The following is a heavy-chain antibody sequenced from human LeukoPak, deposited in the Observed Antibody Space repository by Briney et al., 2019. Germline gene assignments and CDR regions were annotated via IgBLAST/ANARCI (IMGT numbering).Heavy chain of an antibody. CDR2: IDSSSSTI. CDR1: GFIFSDYN. J-gene: IGHJ4*02. D-gene: IGHD2-8*02. Sequence: AGGSLRLSCEASGFIFSDYNMNWVRQAPGKGLEWLSFIDSSSSTIYYADSVKGRFVISRDNAKNSLFLQMNDLRAEDTAVYYCARDRRYFDTGGLGGPDYWGQGTLITVSS. V-gene: IGHV3-48*04. CDR3: ARDRRYFDTGGLGGPDY.